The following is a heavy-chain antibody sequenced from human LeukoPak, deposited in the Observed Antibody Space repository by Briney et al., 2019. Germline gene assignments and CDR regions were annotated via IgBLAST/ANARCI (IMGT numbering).Heavy chain of an antibody. V-gene: IGHV4-30-4*01. Sequence: SETLSFTCTVSGGSISSGDYFWSWIRQPPGKGLEWIGYIYYSGSTYYNPSLKSRVTISVDTSKNQFSLKLSSVTAADTAVYYCARDEYDSSGYIGFDYWGQGTLVTVSS. J-gene: IGHJ4*02. D-gene: IGHD3-22*01. CDR1: GGSISSGDYF. CDR3: ARDEYDSSGYIGFDY. CDR2: IYYSGST.